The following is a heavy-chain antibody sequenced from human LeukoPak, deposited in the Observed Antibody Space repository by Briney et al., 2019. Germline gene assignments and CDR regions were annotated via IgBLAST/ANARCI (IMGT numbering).Heavy chain of an antibody. J-gene: IGHJ4*02. V-gene: IGHV3-7*03. CDR1: GFTFSSFW. CDR3: TRVFGGYDVSDY. Sequence: GGSLRLSCAASGFTFSSFWMSWVRQAPGKGLERGADIKKDGSEKYYVDSVEGRFTISRDNAKNSLYLQMDSLRVDDTAVYYCTRVFGGYDVSDYWGQGTLVTVSS. D-gene: IGHD3-3*01. CDR2: IKKDGSEK.